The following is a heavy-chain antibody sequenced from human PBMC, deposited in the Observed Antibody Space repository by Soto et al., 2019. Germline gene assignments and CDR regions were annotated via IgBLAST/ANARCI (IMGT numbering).Heavy chain of an antibody. J-gene: IGHJ5*02. CDR3: TTGYYYDSSVGWFDP. D-gene: IGHD3-22*01. Sequence: GGSQRLSCAASGFTFSNAGMNWVRQNPGKGLEWVGRIKSKTDGGTTDYAAPVKGRFTISRDDSKNTLYLQMNSLKTEDTAVYYCTTGYYYDSSVGWFDPWGQGTLVTVSS. CDR1: GFTFSNAG. CDR2: IKSKTDGGTT. V-gene: IGHV3-15*07.